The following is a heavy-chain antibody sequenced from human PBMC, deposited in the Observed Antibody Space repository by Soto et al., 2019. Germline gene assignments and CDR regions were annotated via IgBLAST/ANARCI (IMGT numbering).Heavy chain of an antibody. CDR3: ARSQGSSTSLEIYYYYYYGMDV. CDR1: GGTFSSYA. V-gene: IGHV1-69*01. Sequence: QVQLVQSGAEVKKPGSSVKVSCKASGGTFSSYAISWVRQAPGQGLGWMGGIIPISGTANYAQKFQGRVTITADESTSTVSMELSSLRSEDTAVYFCARSQGSSTSLEIYYYYYYGMDVWGQGTTVTVSS. J-gene: IGHJ6*02. D-gene: IGHD2-2*01. CDR2: IIPISGTA.